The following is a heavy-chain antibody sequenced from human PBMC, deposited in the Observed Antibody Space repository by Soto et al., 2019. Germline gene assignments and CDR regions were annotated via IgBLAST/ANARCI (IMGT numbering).Heavy chain of an antibody. CDR3: ARSYSSYVFDWFDP. D-gene: IGHD6-6*01. V-gene: IGHV1-8*01. CDR1: GYTFTSYD. CDR2: MNPNSGNT. Sequence: GASVKVSCKASGYTFTSYDINWVRQATGQGLEWMGWMNPNSGNTGYAQKFQGRVTMTRNTSISTAYMELSSLRSEDTAVYYCARSYSSYVFDWFDPWGQGTLVTVSS. J-gene: IGHJ5*02.